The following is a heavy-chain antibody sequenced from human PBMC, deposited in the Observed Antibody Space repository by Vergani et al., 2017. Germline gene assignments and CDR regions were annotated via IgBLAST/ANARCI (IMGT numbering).Heavy chain of an antibody. V-gene: IGHV1-69*02. CDR3: ARVAPKRLESRDYFDY. CDR1: GGTFSSYT. D-gene: IGHD5-12*01. Sequence: QVQLVQSGAEVKKPGSSVKVSCKASGGTFSSYTISWVRQAPGQGLEWMGRIIPILGIANYAQKFQGRVTMTADKSTSTAYMELSSLRSEDTAVYYCARVAPKRLESRDYFDYWGQGTLVTVSS. CDR2: IIPILGIA. J-gene: IGHJ4*02.